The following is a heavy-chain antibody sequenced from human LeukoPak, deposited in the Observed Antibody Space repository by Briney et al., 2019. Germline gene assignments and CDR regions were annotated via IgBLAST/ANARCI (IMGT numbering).Heavy chain of an antibody. CDR2: ISYDGSNK. J-gene: IGHJ4*02. V-gene: IGHV3-30*03. CDR3: AREGGARDGYNYFDY. Sequence: GGSLRLSCAASGFTFSSYGMHWVRQAPGKGLEWVAVISYDGSNKYYADSVKGRFTISRDNSKNTLYLQMNSLRAEDTAVYYCAREGGARDGYNYFDYWGQGTLVTVSS. D-gene: IGHD5-24*01. CDR1: GFTFSSYG.